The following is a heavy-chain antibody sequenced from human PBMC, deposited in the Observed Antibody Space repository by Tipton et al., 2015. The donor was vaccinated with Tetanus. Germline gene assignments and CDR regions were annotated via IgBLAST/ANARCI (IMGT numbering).Heavy chain of an antibody. CDR2: ILYGAST. CDR1: GGSVSRGSYY. D-gene: IGHD3-3*01. V-gene: IGHV4-61*01. CDR3: ARIHDFLSGHFDF. Sequence: LSCTIFGGSVSRGSYYWAWIRQPPGKGLEYIGYILYGASTHYNPSLKSRVTVSADPSQNQFSLKLSSVTAADTGVYYCARIHDFLSGHFDFWGPGTLVTVSS. J-gene: IGHJ4*02.